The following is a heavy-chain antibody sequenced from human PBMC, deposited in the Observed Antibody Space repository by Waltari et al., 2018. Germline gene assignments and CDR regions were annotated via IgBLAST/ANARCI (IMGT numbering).Heavy chain of an antibody. CDR1: GGPFHNYI. V-gene: IGHV1-69*08. Sequence: QLQLVQSGAEVKRPGSSVKVSCKTSGGPFHNYIINWVRQAPGHGLEWLGGIIPFVGITYYAPKFQGRLTLTADRSTSTAYMELNSLRFEDTAVYYCARDRGVGTDPPHDFWGQGTLVSVSS. J-gene: IGHJ4*02. CDR2: IIPFVGIT. CDR3: ARDRGVGTDPPHDF. D-gene: IGHD3-10*01.